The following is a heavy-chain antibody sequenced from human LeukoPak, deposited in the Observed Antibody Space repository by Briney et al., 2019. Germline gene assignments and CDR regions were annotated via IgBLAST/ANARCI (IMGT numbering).Heavy chain of an antibody. CDR3: ARCDGYPTGSWFDP. CDR2: IYHSGST. J-gene: IGHJ5*02. D-gene: IGHD3-22*01. Sequence: PSQTLSLTCAVSGGSISSGGYSWSWIRQPPGKGLEWIGYIYHSGSTYYNPSLKSRVTISVDRSKNQSSLKLSSVTAADTAVYYCARCDGYPTGSWFDPWGQGTLVTVSS. CDR1: GGSISSGGYS. V-gene: IGHV4-30-2*01.